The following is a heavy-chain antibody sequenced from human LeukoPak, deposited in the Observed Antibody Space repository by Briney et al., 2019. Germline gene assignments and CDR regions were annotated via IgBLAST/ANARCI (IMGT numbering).Heavy chain of an antibody. Sequence: GRSLRLSCAASGFTFSNYAMHWVRQAPGKGLEWVAVISFDGSNKYYADSVKGRFTISRDNSKNTLYLQMNSLRAEDTAVYYCARDLGLVSNRWGQGTLVTVSS. V-gene: IGHV3-30-3*01. D-gene: IGHD3/OR15-3a*01. CDR2: ISFDGSNK. CDR3: ARDLGLVSNR. J-gene: IGHJ5*02. CDR1: GFTFSNYA.